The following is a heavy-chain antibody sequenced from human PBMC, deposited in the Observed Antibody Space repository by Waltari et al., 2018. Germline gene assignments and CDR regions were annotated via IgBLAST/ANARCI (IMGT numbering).Heavy chain of an antibody. CDR2: IRSKAYGGTT. Sequence: EVQLVESGGGLVQPGRSLRLSCTASGFTFGVYAMSWVRQVPGKGLEWVGFIRSKAYGGTTEYAASVKGRFTISRDDSKSIAYLQMNSLKTEDTAVYYCTRIHVGIAAADYWGQGTLVTVSS. J-gene: IGHJ4*02. CDR3: TRIHVGIAAADY. CDR1: GFTFGVYA. V-gene: IGHV3-49*04. D-gene: IGHD6-13*01.